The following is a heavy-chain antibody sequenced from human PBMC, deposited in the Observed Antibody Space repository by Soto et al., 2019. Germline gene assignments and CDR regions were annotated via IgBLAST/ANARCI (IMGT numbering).Heavy chain of an antibody. Sequence: EVQLVESGGGVVQPGGSLRLSCAASGFSFNTYEMNWVRQAPGKGLEWVSYISTSGSTIYYADSVKGRFTISRDNGKNSLYLQMNSLRAEDTAVYYCAYGGSCDYWGQGTQVPVSS. J-gene: IGHJ4*02. CDR2: ISTSGSTI. V-gene: IGHV3-48*03. D-gene: IGHD1-26*01. CDR3: AYGGSCDY. CDR1: GFSFNTYE.